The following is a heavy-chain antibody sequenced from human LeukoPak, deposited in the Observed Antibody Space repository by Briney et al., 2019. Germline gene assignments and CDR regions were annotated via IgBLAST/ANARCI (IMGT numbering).Heavy chain of an antibody. CDR1: GGSISSYY. J-gene: IGHJ6*03. V-gene: IGHV4-59*01. D-gene: IGHD2-2*02. CDR2: IYYSGST. Sequence: SETLSLTCTVSGGSISSYYWSWIRQPPGKGLEWVGYIYYSGSTNYNPSLKSRVTISVDTSKNQFSLKLSSVTAADTTVYYCARVDVVPAAIWGGYYYMDVWGKGTTVTVSS. CDR3: ARVDVVPAAIWGGYYYMDV.